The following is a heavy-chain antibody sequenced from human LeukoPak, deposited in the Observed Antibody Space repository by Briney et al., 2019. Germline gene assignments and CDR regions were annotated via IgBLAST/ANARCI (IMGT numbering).Heavy chain of an antibody. CDR2: IYPGDSDT. V-gene: IGHV5-51*01. J-gene: IGHJ4*02. Sequence: GESLKISCKGSGYSFTSYWIDWVRQMPGKGLEWMGIIYPGDSDTRYSPSFQGQVTISADKSISTAYLQWSSLKASDTAMYYCARLGSRDYDFWSGYRYFDYWGQGTLVTVSS. CDR3: ARLGSRDYDFWSGYRYFDY. D-gene: IGHD3-3*01. CDR1: GYSFTSYW.